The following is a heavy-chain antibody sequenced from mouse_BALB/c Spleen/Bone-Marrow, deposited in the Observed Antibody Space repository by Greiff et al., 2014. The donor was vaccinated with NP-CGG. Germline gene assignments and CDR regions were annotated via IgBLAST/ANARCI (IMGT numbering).Heavy chain of an antibody. J-gene: IGHJ4*01. V-gene: IGHV5-6*01. CDR2: ISSGGSYT. Sequence: EVQVVESGGDLVKPGGSLKLSCAASGFTFSSYGMSWVRQTPDKRLEWVATISSGGSYTYYPDSVKGRFTFSKDNAKNTLYLQMSSRKSEDTAIYYRARDFSSADAMDYWGQGTSVTVSS. CDR3: ARDFSSADAMDY. D-gene: IGHD2-12*01. CDR1: GFTFSSYG.